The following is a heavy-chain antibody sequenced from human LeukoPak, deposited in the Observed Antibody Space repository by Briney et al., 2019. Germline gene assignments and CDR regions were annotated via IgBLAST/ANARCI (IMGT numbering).Heavy chain of an antibody. J-gene: IGHJ4*02. CDR2: ISGSGGST. CDR3: AKDGNYYGSGSLDY. V-gene: IGHV3-23*01. Sequence: PGGSLRLSCAASGFTFRSYAMSWVRQAPGKGLEWVSGISGSGGSTYYADSVKGRFTISRDNSKNTLFLQMNSLRAEDTALYYCAKDGNYYGSGSLDYWGQGTLVTVSS. CDR1: GFTFRSYA. D-gene: IGHD3-10*01.